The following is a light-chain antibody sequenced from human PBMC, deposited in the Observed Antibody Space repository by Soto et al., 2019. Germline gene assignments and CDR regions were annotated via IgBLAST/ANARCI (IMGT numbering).Light chain of an antibody. CDR2: AAS. CDR1: RDIDNF. J-gene: IGKJ1*01. CDR3: QKYNKAPWI. V-gene: IGKV1-27*01. Sequence: DIQVTQSPPSLSASVGDRVTITCRGSRDIDNFLAWYQKIPGKAPKLLIYAASTLQSGVPSRFRGSGSGTSFTLTITTLQPDDVATYYCQKYNKAPWIFGQGTKVEV.